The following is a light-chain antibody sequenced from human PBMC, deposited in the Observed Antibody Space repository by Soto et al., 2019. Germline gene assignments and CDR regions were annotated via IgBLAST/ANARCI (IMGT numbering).Light chain of an antibody. CDR3: QQYDNVPLT. V-gene: IGKV1-33*01. CDR2: DAS. CDR1: QDISNS. J-gene: IGKJ4*01. Sequence: DLQMTQSPSSLSASVGDRVTITCQAGQDISNSLNWYQHKPGKAPKLLIYDASSLETGVPSRFGGSGSGTDFTFTISILQPEDIATYYCQQYDNVPLTFGGGTKVEI.